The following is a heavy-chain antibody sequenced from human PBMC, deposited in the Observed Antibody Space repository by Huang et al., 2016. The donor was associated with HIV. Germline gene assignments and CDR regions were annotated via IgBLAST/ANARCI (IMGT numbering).Heavy chain of an antibody. Sequence: QVQLQKWGAGLLKPSETLSLTCAVCGGSFSGSYWSWIRQSPGKGMEWIGEINHSGSTNDNPSLKSRLTISVDTSKNQFSLKLSSVTAADTAVYYCARERMMSWLDDHDAFDIWGQGTMVTVSS. CDR3: ARERMMSWLDDHDAFDI. CDR1: GGSFSGSY. V-gene: IGHV4-34*01. CDR2: INHSGST. D-gene: IGHD1-1*01. J-gene: IGHJ3*02.